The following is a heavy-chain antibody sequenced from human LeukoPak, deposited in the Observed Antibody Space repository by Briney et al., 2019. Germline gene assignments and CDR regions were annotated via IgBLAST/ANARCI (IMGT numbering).Heavy chain of an antibody. V-gene: IGHV1-18*01. CDR3: ARGRYYSSSWYETMGDY. Sequence: ASVKVSCKASGYTFTSYGISWVRQAPGQGLEWMGWISAYNGNTNYAQKLQGRVTMTTDTSTSTAYMELRSLRSDDTAVYYCARGRYYSSSWYETMGDYWGQGTLVTASS. D-gene: IGHD6-13*01. J-gene: IGHJ4*02. CDR2: ISAYNGNT. CDR1: GYTFTSYG.